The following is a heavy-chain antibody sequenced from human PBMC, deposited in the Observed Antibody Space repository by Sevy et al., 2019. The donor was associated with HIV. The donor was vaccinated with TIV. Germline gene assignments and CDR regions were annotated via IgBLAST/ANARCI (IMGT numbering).Heavy chain of an antibody. Sequence: SESLSLSCAVYGGSFSGYYWNWIRQPPGKGLECIGEINHSGSTHYNPSLKSRITISVDTSKNQFSLRLNSVTAADPAVYYCARAPPVVVVPGAPSWFDPWGQGTLVTVSS. CDR1: GGSFSGYY. CDR2: INHSGST. J-gene: IGHJ5*02. V-gene: IGHV4-34*01. D-gene: IGHD2-2*01. CDR3: ARAPPVVVVPGAPSWFDP.